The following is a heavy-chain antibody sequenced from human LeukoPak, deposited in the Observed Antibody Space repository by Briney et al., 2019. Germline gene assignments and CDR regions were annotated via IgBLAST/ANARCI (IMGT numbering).Heavy chain of an antibody. V-gene: IGHV4-39*01. CDR1: GDSISSSSCF. CDR2: IYYSGST. CDR3: ARRMTHGSGSYYFDY. Sequence: ASETLSLTCTVSGDSISSSSCFWAWIRQPPGTGLEWIGSIYYSGSTYYNPSLKSRVTISVDTSKNQFSLKLSSVTAADTAVYYCARRMTHGSGSYYFDYWGQGPLVTVSS. D-gene: IGHD3-10*01. J-gene: IGHJ4*02.